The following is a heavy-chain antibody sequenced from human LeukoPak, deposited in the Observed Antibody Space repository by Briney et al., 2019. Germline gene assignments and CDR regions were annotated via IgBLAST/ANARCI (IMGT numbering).Heavy chain of an antibody. V-gene: IGHV3-48*03. CDR2: ISSGGSSI. D-gene: IGHD6-6*01. CDR1: GFIFSSYE. J-gene: IGHJ4*02. Sequence: PGGSLRLSCAASGFIFSSYEMNWVRQAPGKGLEWVAYISSGGSSIYYAGSVKGRFTISRDNAKNSLYLQMNSLRAEDTAIYYCATVGRSARPGYWGQGTLVTVSS. CDR3: ATVGRSARPGY.